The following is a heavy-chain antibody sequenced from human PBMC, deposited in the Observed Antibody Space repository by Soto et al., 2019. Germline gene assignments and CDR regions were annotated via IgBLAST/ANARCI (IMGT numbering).Heavy chain of an antibody. Sequence: QVQLVQSGAEVKRPGSSVKVSCKASVDTFNFYSINWVRQAPGLGLEWMGRVNPIVSMSNYAQKFQGRVTLTTDKPTSTAYRELCSLRSEDVAVRYCTRCYSSLYRPFDYWGQGALVTVSS. V-gene: IGHV1-69*02. CDR2: VNPIVSMS. CDR1: VDTFNFYS. CDR3: TRCYSSLYRPFDY. J-gene: IGHJ4*02. D-gene: IGHD3-16*02.